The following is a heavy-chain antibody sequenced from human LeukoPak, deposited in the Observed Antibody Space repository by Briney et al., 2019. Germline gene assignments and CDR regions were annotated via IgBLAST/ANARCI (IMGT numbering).Heavy chain of an antibody. D-gene: IGHD1-26*01. J-gene: IGHJ4*02. CDR1: GFTVSSNY. CDR2: IYSGGST. V-gene: IGHV3-53*01. CDR3: TRGSGNYYGARY. Sequence: GGSLRLSCAASGFTVSSNYMSWVRQAPGKGLEWVSVIYSGGSTYYADSVKGRFTISRDNSKNTLYLQVNSLRAEDTAVYYCTRGSGNYYGARYWGQGTLVTVSS.